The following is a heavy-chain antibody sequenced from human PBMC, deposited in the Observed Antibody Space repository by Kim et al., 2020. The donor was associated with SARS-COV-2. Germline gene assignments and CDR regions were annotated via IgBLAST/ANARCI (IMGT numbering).Heavy chain of an antibody. D-gene: IGHD3-22*01. CDR2: ISYDGSNK. CDR3: ARPGDYYDSSGPRAEYYFDY. CDR1: GFTFSSYA. V-gene: IGHV3-30-3*01. Sequence: GGSLRLSCAASGFTFSSYAMHWVRQAPGKGLEWVAVISYDGSNKYYADSVKGRFTISRDNSKNTLYLQMNSLRAEDTAVYYCARPGDYYDSSGPRAEYYFDYWGQGTLVTVSS. J-gene: IGHJ4*02.